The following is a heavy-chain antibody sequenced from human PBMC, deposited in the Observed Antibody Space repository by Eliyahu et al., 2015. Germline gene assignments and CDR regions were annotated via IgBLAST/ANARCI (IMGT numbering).Heavy chain of an antibody. V-gene: IGHV3-7*01. J-gene: IGHJ4*02. D-gene: IGHD5-18*01. CDR3: ASLDTAVVTSSGY. CDR2: IQQNGRDK. Sequence: EVQLVESGGGLVQPGGSLRLSCSASGFTFSNYWVSWVRQAPGKGLEWVANIQQNGRDKYYMESVKGRFTISRDNAKNSVFLQMNNLRDEDTAMYYCASLDTAVVTSSGYWGQGTLVTVSS. CDR1: GFTFSNYW.